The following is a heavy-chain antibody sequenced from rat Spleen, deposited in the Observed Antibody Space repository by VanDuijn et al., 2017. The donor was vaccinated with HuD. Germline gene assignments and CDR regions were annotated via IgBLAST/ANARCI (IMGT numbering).Heavy chain of an antibody. Sequence: EVQLVESGGGLVQPGRSLKLSCAASGFTFSNYGMAWVRQAPTKGLEWVATISYDGSSTYYRDSVKGRFTISRDNAKSTLYLQMDSLRSEDTATYYCGRHRNNYEVMDSWGQGASVTVSS. CDR1: GFTFSNYG. D-gene: IGHD1-10*01. V-gene: IGHV5-29*01. CDR3: GRHRNNYEVMDS. J-gene: IGHJ4*01. CDR2: ISYDGSST.